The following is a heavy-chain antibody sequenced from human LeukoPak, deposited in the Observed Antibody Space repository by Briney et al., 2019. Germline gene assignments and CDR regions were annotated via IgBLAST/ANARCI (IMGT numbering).Heavy chain of an antibody. CDR3: ASRIVGAYDFDY. Sequence: PSGTLSLTCAVSGGSISSSNWWSWVRQPPGKGLEWIGEVYHSGSTNYNPSLKSRVTISVDTSKNQFSLKLSSVTAADTAVYYCASRIVGAYDFDYWGQGTLVTVSS. D-gene: IGHD1-26*01. V-gene: IGHV4-4*02. CDR1: GGSISSSNW. J-gene: IGHJ4*02. CDR2: VYHSGST.